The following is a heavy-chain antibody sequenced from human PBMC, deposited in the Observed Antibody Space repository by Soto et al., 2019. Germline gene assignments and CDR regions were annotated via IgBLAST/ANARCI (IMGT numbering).Heavy chain of an antibody. D-gene: IGHD3-22*01. J-gene: IGHJ3*02. CDR1: GFSLSTSGMR. V-gene: IGHV2-70*04. CDR2: IDWDDDK. CDR3: ARMTYYYDSSGYSHDAFDI. Sequence: LTLTCTFSGFSLSTSGMRVSWIRQPPGKALEWLARIDWDDDKFYSTSLKTRLTISKDTSKNQVVLTMTNMDPVDTATYYCARMTYYYDSSGYSHDAFDIWGQGTMVTVSS.